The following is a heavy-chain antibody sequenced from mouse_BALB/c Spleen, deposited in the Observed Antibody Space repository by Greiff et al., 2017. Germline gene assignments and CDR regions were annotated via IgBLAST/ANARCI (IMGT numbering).Heavy chain of an antibody. V-gene: IGHV5-6-3*01. Sequence: EVKVVESGGGLVQPGGSLKLSCAASGFTFSSYGMSWVRQTPDKRLELVATINSNGGSTYYPDSVKGRFTISRDNAKNTLYLQMSSLKSEDTAMYYCARDRYSFDYWGQGTTLTVSS. J-gene: IGHJ2*01. CDR1: GFTFSSYG. CDR3: ARDRYSFDY. CDR2: INSNGGST.